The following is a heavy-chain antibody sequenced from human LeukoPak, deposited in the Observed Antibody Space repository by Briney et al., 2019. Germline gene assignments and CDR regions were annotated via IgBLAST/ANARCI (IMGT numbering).Heavy chain of an antibody. CDR1: GLTFSSYA. V-gene: IGHV3-23*01. J-gene: IGHJ3*02. CDR3: ANRALYCSSTSCYAGGAFDI. CDR2: ISSSGGSI. Sequence: PGRSLRLSCAPAGLTFSSYAMSWVRQAPGKGLEWVSAISSSGGSIYYADPVKGRFTISRYDYKNTLYLQMNSLRAEDTAVYYCANRALYCSSTSCYAGGAFDIWGQGTMVTVSS. D-gene: IGHD2-2*01.